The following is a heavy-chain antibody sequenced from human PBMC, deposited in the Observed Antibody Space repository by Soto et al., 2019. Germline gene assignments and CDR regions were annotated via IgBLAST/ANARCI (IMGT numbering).Heavy chain of an antibody. J-gene: IGHJ4*02. Sequence: EVQLLESGGGLVQPGGSLRLSCAASGFTFSSYAMSWVRQAPGKGLEWVSGISGSGGSTYYADSVKGRFTISRDNAKNTLYLKMHSVRAEDTAVYYCAKDYYGSGRYYRVFDYWGQGTLVTVSS. CDR2: ISGSGGST. D-gene: IGHD3-10*01. V-gene: IGHV3-23*01. CDR3: AKDYYGSGRYYRVFDY. CDR1: GFTFSSYA.